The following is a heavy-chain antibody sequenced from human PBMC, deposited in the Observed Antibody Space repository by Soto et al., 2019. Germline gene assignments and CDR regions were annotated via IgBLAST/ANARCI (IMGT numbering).Heavy chain of an antibody. CDR2: ISDDGSNE. CDR1: GLSFSSYT. CDR3: ARDTPNYDFCTSPHYFDY. D-gene: IGHD3-3*01. J-gene: IGHJ4*02. V-gene: IGHV3-30-3*01. Sequence: QVQLVQSGGGAVQPGSSLRLSCAASGLSFSSYTLHWVRQAPGKGLEWVAVISDDGSNEYYADSVKGRFTFSRDNSKNTVHLQLNRLRVEDTAVYYCARDTPNYDFCTSPHYFDYWCQGNLVTVSS.